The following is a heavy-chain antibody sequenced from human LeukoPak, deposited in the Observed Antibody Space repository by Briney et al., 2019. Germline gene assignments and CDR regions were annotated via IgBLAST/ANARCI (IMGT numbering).Heavy chain of an antibody. D-gene: IGHD2-2*02. CDR3: ATCTRNFYCYRFDY. CDR1: GGIFSSYA. Sequence: SVKVSCKASGGIFSSYAISWVRQAPGQGLEWMGGIIPIFGTANYAQKFQGRVTITADESTSTAYMELSSLRSEDTAVYYCATCTRNFYCYRFDYWGQGTLVTVSS. CDR2: IIPIFGTA. V-gene: IGHV1-69*01. J-gene: IGHJ4*02.